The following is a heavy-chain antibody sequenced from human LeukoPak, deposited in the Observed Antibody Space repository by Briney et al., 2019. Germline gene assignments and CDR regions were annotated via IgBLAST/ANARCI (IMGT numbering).Heavy chain of an antibody. Sequence: ASVKVSCKASGYTFTGYYMHWVRQAPGQGLEWMGWINPILGIANYAQKFQGRVTMTRDTSTSTVYMELSSLRSEDTAVYYCARDREIPPGIAAAADAFDIWGQGTMVTVSS. CDR3: ARDREIPPGIAAAADAFDI. CDR2: INPILGIA. CDR1: GYTFTGYY. V-gene: IGHV1-46*01. J-gene: IGHJ3*02. D-gene: IGHD6-13*01.